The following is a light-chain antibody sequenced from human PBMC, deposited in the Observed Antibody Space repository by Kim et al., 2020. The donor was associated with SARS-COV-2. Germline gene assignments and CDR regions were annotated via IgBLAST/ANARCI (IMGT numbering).Light chain of an antibody. CDR2: GAS. J-gene: IGKJ2*01. Sequence: LSPGETATRSCRASQSVSNTYLAWYQQKPGQAPRLLIYGASSRTTGSPDRFSGSGSGTDFTLTITRLEPEDFAVYYCQQYDSSPYTFGQGTKLEI. CDR3: QQYDSSPYT. V-gene: IGKV3-20*01. CDR1: QSVSNTY.